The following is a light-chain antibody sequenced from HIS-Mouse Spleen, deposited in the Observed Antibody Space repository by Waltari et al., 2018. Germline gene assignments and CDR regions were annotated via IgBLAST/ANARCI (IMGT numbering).Light chain of an antibody. CDR3: YSTDSSGNHRV. CDR2: EDS. V-gene: IGLV3-10*01. CDR1: ALPKKY. Sequence: SYELTQPPSVSVSPGQTARITCSGDALPKKYAYWYQQNSGQAPVLAIYEDSKRPSRIPERFSGSSSGTMATVTISGAQVEDEADYYCYSTDSSGNHRVFGGGTKLTVL. J-gene: IGLJ2*01.